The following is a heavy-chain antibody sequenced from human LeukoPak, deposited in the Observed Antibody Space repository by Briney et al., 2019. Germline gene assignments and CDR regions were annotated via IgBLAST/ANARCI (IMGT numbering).Heavy chain of an antibody. D-gene: IGHD5-12*01. CDR3: AREHGDDLSPGGDTFDI. CDR2: IIPTFGTA. CDR1: GDTFNNFA. V-gene: IGHV1-69*13. J-gene: IGHJ3*02. Sequence: SVKVSCKASGDTFNNFAISWVRQAPGQGLEWRGGIIPTFGTANYAQKFQSRVTITADESTSTVYMELSSLRFEDTAMYYCAREHGDDLSPGGDTFDIWGQGTMVTVSS.